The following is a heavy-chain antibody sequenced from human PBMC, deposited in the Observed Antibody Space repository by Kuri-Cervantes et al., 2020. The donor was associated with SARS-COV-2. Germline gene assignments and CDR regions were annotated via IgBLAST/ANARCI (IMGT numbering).Heavy chain of an antibody. J-gene: IGHJ4*02. CDR2: INPDGSYT. D-gene: IGHD1-1*01. Sequence: GESLKISCAASGFTFSGHWLHWVRQAPGKGLVWVSRINPDGSYTNNADSVKGRFTLSRDNAKNMLFLPMNSLRAEDTAVYYCVRDGDHWNFDYWGQGTLVTVSS. V-gene: IGHV3-74*01. CDR3: VRDGDHWNFDY. CDR1: GFTFSGHW.